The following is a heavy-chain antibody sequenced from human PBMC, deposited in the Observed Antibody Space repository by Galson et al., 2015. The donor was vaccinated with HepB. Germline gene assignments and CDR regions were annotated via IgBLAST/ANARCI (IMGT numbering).Heavy chain of an antibody. V-gene: IGHV2-5*02. J-gene: IGHJ4*02. Sequence: PALVKPTQTLTLTCTFSGFSLSTSGVGVGWIRQPPGKALEWLALIYWDGDKRYSPSLKSRLTITKDTSKNQVVLTMTNMDPVDTATYYCAHRGAAGATTFFDYWGQGTLVTVSS. CDR3: AHRGAAGATTFFDY. CDR2: IYWDGDK. D-gene: IGHD1-26*01. CDR1: GFSLSTSGVG.